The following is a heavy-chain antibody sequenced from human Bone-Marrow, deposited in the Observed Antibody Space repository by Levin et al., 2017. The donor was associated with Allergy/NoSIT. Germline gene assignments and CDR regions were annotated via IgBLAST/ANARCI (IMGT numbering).Heavy chain of an antibody. J-gene: IGHJ3*02. D-gene: IGHD5-18*01. CDR2: ISSRSSHI. Sequence: PGESLKISCAASGFSFNNYSMNWVRQAPGKGLEWVSSISSRSSHIYYVDSVEGRFTISRDNAKSSLFLQMNSLRAEDTAVYYCARAKQGYIYHPFDMWGQGTMVTVSS. V-gene: IGHV3-21*01. CDR3: ARAKQGYIYHPFDM. CDR1: GFSFNNYS.